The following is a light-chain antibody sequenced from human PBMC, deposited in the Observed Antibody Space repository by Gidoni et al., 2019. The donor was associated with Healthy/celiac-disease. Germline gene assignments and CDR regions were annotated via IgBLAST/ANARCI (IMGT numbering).Light chain of an antibody. V-gene: IGKV3-11*01. Sequence: EIVLTQYPATLSLSPEERATLPCRASQRVSSYLAWCQQKPGQAPRLLIYDASNRATGIPARFSGSGSGTDFTLTISSLAPEDVAVYYCQQRSNWPMYTFGQGTKLEIK. J-gene: IGKJ2*01. CDR3: QQRSNWPMYT. CDR1: QRVSSY. CDR2: DAS.